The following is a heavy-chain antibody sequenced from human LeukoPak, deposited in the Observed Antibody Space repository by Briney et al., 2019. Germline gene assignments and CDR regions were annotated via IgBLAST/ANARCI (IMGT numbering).Heavy chain of an antibody. CDR2: IYYSGST. Sequence: PSETLSLTCTVSGGSISSSSYYWGWIRQPPGKGLEWIGSIYYSGSTNYNPSLKSRVTISVDTSKNQFSLKLSSVTAADTAVYYCARYISSYSSGWYGYYYYMDVWGKGTTVTVSS. CDR1: GGSISSSSYY. V-gene: IGHV4-39*07. CDR3: ARYISSYSSGWYGYYYYMDV. J-gene: IGHJ6*03. D-gene: IGHD6-19*01.